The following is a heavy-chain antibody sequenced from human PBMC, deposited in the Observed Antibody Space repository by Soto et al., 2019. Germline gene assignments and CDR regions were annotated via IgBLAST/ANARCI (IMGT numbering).Heavy chain of an antibody. CDR2: INHSGST. CDR3: ARALHATYCTHGVCHQRYLYNWFDP. CDR1: GGSFSGYY. D-gene: IGHD2-8*01. V-gene: IGHV4-34*01. Sequence: PSETLSLTCAVYGGSFSGYYWSWIRQPPGKGLEWIGEINHSGSTNYNPSLKSRVTISVDTSKNQFSLKLSSVTAADTAVYYCARALHATYCTHGVCHQRYLYNWFDPWRQGTLVTVSS. J-gene: IGHJ5*02.